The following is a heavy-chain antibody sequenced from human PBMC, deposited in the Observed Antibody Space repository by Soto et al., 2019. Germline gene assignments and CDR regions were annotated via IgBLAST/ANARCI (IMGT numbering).Heavy chain of an antibody. Sequence: GSLRLSCAASRFTFSNAWMSWVRQAPGKGLEWVGRIKSNTDDGTADYAAPVKGRFTISRDDSKTTLYLQMNSLKTEDTAVYFCTTYRGYFDYWGQGTQVTVSS. D-gene: IGHD3-10*01. CDR1: RFTFSNAW. J-gene: IGHJ4*02. V-gene: IGHV3-15*01. CDR3: TTYRGYFDY. CDR2: IKSNTDDGTA.